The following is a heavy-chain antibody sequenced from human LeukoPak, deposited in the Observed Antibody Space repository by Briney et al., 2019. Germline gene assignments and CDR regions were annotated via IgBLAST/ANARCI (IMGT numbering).Heavy chain of an antibody. CDR1: GFTFSSYA. J-gene: IGHJ4*02. V-gene: IGHV3-30-3*01. CDR2: VSFDGDNK. Sequence: GGSLRLSCAASGFTFSSYAMHWVRQAPGKGLEWVAVVSFDGDNKYYADSVRDRFTISRDNSQNTLYLQLNSLRAEDTAVYYCARDWTLNYWGQGTLVTVSS. D-gene: IGHD3/OR15-3a*01. CDR3: ARDWTLNY.